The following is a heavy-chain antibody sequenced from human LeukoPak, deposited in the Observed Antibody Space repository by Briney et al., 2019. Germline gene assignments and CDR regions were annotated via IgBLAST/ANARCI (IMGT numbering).Heavy chain of an antibody. CDR3: ARIPFFHDYGDSLYCYYYMDV. J-gene: IGHJ6*03. Sequence: PGGSLRLSCAASGFTFSNYSMNWVRQAPGKGLEWVSSISSSSSYIYYADSVKGRFTISRDNAKNSLYLQMNSLRAEDTAVYYCARIPFFHDYGDSLYCYYYMDVWGKGTTVTVSS. CDR1: GFTFSNYS. CDR2: ISSSSSYI. D-gene: IGHD4-17*01. V-gene: IGHV3-21*01.